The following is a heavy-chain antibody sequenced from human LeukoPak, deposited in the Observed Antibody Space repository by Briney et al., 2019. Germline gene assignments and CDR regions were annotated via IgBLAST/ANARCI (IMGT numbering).Heavy chain of an antibody. J-gene: IGHJ4*02. CDR1: GITFSSYW. D-gene: IGHD6-6*01. CDR2: ISPDGSEQ. Sequence: GGSLRLSCAASGITFSSYWMSWVRQAPGKGLEWVANISPDGSEQFYADSLKGRFTISRDNAKNSLYLQMNSLRAEDTAVYYCARVLIEYISTPFDYWGQGTLVTASS. V-gene: IGHV3-7*03. CDR3: ARVLIEYISTPFDY.